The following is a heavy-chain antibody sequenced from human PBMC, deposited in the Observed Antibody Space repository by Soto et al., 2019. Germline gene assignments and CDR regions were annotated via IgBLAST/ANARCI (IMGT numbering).Heavy chain of an antibody. CDR1: GFTFSRDG. CDR3: ARDASDMIVVVITEYYFDY. Sequence: PGGSVRLSCAASGFTFSRDGMSWVRQAPGKGLEWVSLITDNGGSTYYADSVKGRFTISRDNTKNTLYLQMNSLRAEDTAVYYCARDASDMIVVVITEYYFDYWGQGTLVTVSS. CDR2: ITDNGGST. J-gene: IGHJ4*02. D-gene: IGHD3-22*01. V-gene: IGHV3-23*01.